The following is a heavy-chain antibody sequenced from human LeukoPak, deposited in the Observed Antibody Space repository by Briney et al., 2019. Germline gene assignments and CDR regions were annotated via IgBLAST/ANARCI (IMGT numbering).Heavy chain of an antibody. J-gene: IGHJ4*02. CDR1: GFTFSTFA. CDR3: AKESGFLDWFPVYFDY. CDR2: ISGSGVST. V-gene: IGHV3-23*01. D-gene: IGHD3-9*01. Sequence: PGGSLRLSCAASGFTFSTFAMSWVRQPPGKGLEWVSGISGSGVSTYYADSVKGRFTISRDNSKNTPYLQMNTLRAEDTAVYYCAKESGFLDWFPVYFDYWGQGALVTVSS.